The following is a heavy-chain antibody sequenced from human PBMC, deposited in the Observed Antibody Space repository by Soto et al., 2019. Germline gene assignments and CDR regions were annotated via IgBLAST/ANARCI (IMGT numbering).Heavy chain of an antibody. CDR2: INPSGGST. V-gene: IGHV1-46*01. CDR3: ARGGSGLRFVEWLFPNDY. CDR1: GYTFTSYY. J-gene: IGHJ4*02. Sequence: QVQLVQSGAEVKKPGASVKVSCKASGYTFTSYYMHWVRQAPGQGLEWMGIINPSGGSTSYAQKLQGRVTMTRYTSTRTVYMELSSLRSEDTAVYYCARGGSGLRFVEWLFPNDYWGQGTLVTVSS. D-gene: IGHD3-3*01.